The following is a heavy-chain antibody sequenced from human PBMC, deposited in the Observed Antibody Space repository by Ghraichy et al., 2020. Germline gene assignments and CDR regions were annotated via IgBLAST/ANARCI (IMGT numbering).Heavy chain of an antibody. Sequence: SETLSLTCTVSGGSVSSGSYYWSWIRQPPGKGLEWIGYIYYSGSTNYNPSLKSRVTISVDTSKNQFSLKLSSVTAADTAVYYCARASMLGPYYMDVWGKGTTVTVS. D-gene: IGHD2/OR15-2a*01. CDR3: ARASMLGPYYMDV. J-gene: IGHJ6*03. V-gene: IGHV4-61*01. CDR2: IYYSGST. CDR1: GGSVSSGSYY.